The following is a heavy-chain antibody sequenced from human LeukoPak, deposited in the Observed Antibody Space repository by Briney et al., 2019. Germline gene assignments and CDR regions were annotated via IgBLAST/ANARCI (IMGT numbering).Heavy chain of an antibody. D-gene: IGHD6-13*01. CDR2: INPNSGGT. Sequence: ASMKVSCKASGYTFTGYYMHWVRQAPGQGLEWMGWINPNSGGTNYAQKFQGRVTMTRDTSISTAYMELSRLRSDDTAVYYCARELHSSSWGSVYWGQGTLVTVSS. CDR1: GYTFTGYY. J-gene: IGHJ4*02. CDR3: ARELHSSSWGSVY. V-gene: IGHV1-2*02.